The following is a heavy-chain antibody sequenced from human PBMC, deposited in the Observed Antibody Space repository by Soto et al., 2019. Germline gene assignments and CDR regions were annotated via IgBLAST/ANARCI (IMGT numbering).Heavy chain of an antibody. D-gene: IGHD4-17*01. CDR2: IYSGGST. CDR1: GFTVSSNY. Sequence: GGSLRLSCAASGFTVSSNYMSWVRQAPGKGLEWVSVIYSGGSTYYADSVKGRFTISRDNSKNTLYLQMNSLRAEDTAVYYCARDQARDYEYAFDIWGQGTMVTVSS. J-gene: IGHJ3*02. CDR3: ARDQARDYEYAFDI. V-gene: IGHV3-66*01.